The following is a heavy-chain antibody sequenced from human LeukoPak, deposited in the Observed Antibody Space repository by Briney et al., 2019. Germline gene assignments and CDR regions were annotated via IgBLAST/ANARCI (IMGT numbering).Heavy chain of an antibody. D-gene: IGHD2-15*01. J-gene: IGHJ1*01. CDR1: GFTSSSYA. CDR2: ISYDGSNK. V-gene: IGHV3-30*04. Sequence: GRSLRLSCAASGFTSSSYAMHWVRQAPGKGLEWVAVISYDGSNKYYADSVKGRFTISRDNSKNTLYLQMNSLRAEDTAVYYCARARYCSGGSCPNEYFQHWGQGTLVTVSS. CDR3: ARARYCSGGSCPNEYFQH.